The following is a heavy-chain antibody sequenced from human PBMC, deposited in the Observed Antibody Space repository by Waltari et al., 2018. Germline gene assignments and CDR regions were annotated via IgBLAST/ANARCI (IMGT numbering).Heavy chain of an antibody. CDR1: GGSISSSSYY. CDR3: ARGIAGLAYYYYYYMDV. J-gene: IGHJ6*03. Sequence: QLQLQESGPGLVKPSETLSLTCTVSGGSISSSSYYWGWIRQPPGKGLEWIGSIYYSGSTSYNPSLKSRVTISVDTSKNQFSLKLSSVTAADTAVYYCARGIAGLAYYYYYYMDVWGKGTTVTISS. V-gene: IGHV4-39*07. D-gene: IGHD1-26*01. CDR2: IYYSGST.